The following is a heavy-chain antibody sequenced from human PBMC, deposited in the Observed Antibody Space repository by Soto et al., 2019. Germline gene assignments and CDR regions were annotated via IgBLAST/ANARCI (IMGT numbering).Heavy chain of an antibody. D-gene: IGHD4-17*01. Sequence: EIQVLESGGGLVQPGGSLRLSCAVSGFTFSSYDMNWVRQAPGKGLEWVSGISATGGSTHYADSVKGRFTISRDNSKNMLYLQMNNLRVEDTAIYFCGKEPTATVNFDYWGLGTLVTVSS. CDR2: ISATGGST. V-gene: IGHV3-23*01. CDR1: GFTFSSYD. J-gene: IGHJ4*02. CDR3: GKEPTATVNFDY.